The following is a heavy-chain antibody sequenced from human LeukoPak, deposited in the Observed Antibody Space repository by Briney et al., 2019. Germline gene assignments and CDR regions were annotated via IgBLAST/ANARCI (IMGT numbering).Heavy chain of an antibody. CDR1: GFTFSSYG. J-gene: IGHJ4*02. D-gene: IGHD6-13*01. Sequence: GRSLRLSCGASGFTFSSYGMQWVRQXPGKGLEWVAVIWYDGSNQYYADSVKGRFTVSRDNSKNTLYLQMNSLRAEDTAVYYCARSMSAADYWGQGTLVTVSS. CDR2: IWYDGSNQ. CDR3: ARSMSAADY. V-gene: IGHV3-33*01.